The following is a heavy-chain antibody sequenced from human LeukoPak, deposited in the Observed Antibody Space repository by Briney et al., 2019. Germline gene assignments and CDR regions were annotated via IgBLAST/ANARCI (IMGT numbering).Heavy chain of an antibody. D-gene: IGHD3-16*01. CDR1: GFTFSSYA. CDR3: AKKGGASHLLDY. J-gene: IGHJ4*02. Sequence: GGSLRLSCAASGFTFSSYAMSWVRQAPGKGLEWVSAISGSGGSTYYADSVKGRFTVSRDNSKNTLYLQMNSLRAEDTAVYYCAKKGGASHLLDYWGQGTLVTVSS. V-gene: IGHV3-23*01. CDR2: ISGSGGST.